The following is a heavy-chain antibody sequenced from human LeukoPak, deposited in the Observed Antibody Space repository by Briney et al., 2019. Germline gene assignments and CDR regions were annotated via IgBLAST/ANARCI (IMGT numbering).Heavy chain of an antibody. V-gene: IGHV3-9*01. D-gene: IGHD2-2*02. J-gene: IGHJ4*02. CDR2: ISWNSSSI. Sequence: PGGSLRLSCAASGFNFEEYAIHWVRQAPGKGLEWVSGISWNSSSIAYADSVKGRLTISRDNAKNSLYLQMNSLRPEDTAFYYCAKAGCSNIICYTNYWGQGTLVTVSS. CDR1: GFNFEEYA. CDR3: AKAGCSNIICYTNY.